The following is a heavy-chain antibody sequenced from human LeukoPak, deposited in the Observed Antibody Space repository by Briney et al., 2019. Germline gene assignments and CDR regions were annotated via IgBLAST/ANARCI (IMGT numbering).Heavy chain of an antibody. J-gene: IGHJ4*02. CDR3: ARLRGVVEYYFDY. CDR1: GGSISSSSYY. D-gene: IGHD2-15*01. CDR2: IYYSGST. Sequence: PSETLSLTCTVSGGSISSSSYYWGWIRQPPGKGLERIGSIYYSGSTYYNPSLKSRVTISVDTSKNQFSLKLSSVTAADTAVYYCARLRGVVEYYFDYWGQGTLVTVSS. V-gene: IGHV4-39*01.